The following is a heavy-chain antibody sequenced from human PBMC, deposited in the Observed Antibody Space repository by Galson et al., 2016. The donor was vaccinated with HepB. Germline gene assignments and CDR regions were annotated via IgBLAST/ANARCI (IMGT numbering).Heavy chain of an antibody. CDR1: GYTFTSYW. CDR2: IYAGDSDT. D-gene: IGHD1-26*01. CDR3: ARQSRYLWEAGDY. J-gene: IGHJ4*01. Sequence: QSGAEVKKPGESLKISCKGFGYTFTSYWIAWVRQLPGKGLEWMGIIYAGDSDTKYGPSFQGQVTISVDKSISTAYLQWNSLKASDSAMYYCARQSRYLWEAGDYWGHGTLVTVSS. V-gene: IGHV5-51*01.